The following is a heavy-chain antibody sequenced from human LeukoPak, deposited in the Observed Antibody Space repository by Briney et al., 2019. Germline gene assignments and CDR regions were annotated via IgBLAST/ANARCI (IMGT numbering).Heavy chain of an antibody. V-gene: IGHV3-23*01. CDR1: GFTFSPNA. J-gene: IGHJ4*02. CDR3: AKGLHRCSGRDY. D-gene: IGHD6-25*01. CDR2: IGGDGRS. Sequence: PGGSLRLLHAASGFTFSPNATNSVRQAPGKGLEWVSGIGGDGRSHYIDSVKGRFTISRDNSKNTLYLQMNSLRAEDTAMYYCAKGLHRCSGRDYWPEGPLVTVSS.